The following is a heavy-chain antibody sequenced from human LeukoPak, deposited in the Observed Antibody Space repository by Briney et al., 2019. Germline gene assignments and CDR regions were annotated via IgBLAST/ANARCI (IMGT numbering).Heavy chain of an antibody. Sequence: GGSLRLSCAASGFTSSSFWMTWVRQAPGKGLEWVANINQDGSEKYYVDSVKGRFTISRDSAKNSLYLQMNSLRVEDTAVYYCATAVAWGQGTMVTVSS. CDR3: ATAVA. D-gene: IGHD4-23*01. CDR1: GFTSSSFW. CDR2: INQDGSEK. V-gene: IGHV3-7*01. J-gene: IGHJ3*01.